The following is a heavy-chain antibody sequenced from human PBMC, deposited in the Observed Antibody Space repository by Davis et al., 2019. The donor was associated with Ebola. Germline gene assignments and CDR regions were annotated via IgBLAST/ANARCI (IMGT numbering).Heavy chain of an antibody. V-gene: IGHV3-48*04. CDR3: TRSSSRFLDRAYYYYMDV. J-gene: IGHJ6*03. D-gene: IGHD3-3*01. CDR1: GFAFSSYS. CDR2: ITGSSGTV. Sequence: GESLKISCAASGFAFSSYSMNWVRQAPGKGLEWVSHITGSSGTVYYAGSVKGRFTISRDNAKNSLYLQMNSLRAEDTAVYYCTRSSSRFLDRAYYYYMDVWGKGTTVTVSS.